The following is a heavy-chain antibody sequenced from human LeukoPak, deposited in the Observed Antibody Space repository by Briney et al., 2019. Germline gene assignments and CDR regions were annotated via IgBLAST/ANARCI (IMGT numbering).Heavy chain of an antibody. CDR3: AKGGRWLQFDAFDI. CDR2: LRCDGSHK. CDR1: GFTFSTYG. D-gene: IGHD5-24*01. V-gene: IGHV3-30*02. Sequence: RQSLRLAWAVAGFTFSTYGMHWVRHPPAKVREWDAFLRCDGSHKYYADSVKRRFPISRDNSKNTLYLQMNSLRAEDTAVYYCAKGGRWLQFDAFDIWGQGTMVTVSS. J-gene: IGHJ3*02.